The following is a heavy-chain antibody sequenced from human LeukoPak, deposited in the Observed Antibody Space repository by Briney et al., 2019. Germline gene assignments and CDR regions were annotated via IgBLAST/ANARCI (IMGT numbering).Heavy chain of an antibody. J-gene: IGHJ6*03. CDR2: IRYDGSNK. V-gene: IGHV3-30*02. CDR3: AKDVAHYMDV. CDR1: GFTFSSYG. Sequence: GGSLRLSCAASGFTFSSYGMHWVRQAPGKGLEWVAFIRYDGSNKYYADSVKGRFTIPRDNSKNTLYLQMNSLRAEGTAVYYCAKDVAHYMDVWGKGTTVTVSS.